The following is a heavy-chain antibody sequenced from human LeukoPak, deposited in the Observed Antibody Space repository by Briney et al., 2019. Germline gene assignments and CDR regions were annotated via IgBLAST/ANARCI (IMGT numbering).Heavy chain of an antibody. CDR3: ARPSPRVVIPYYFDY. CDR2: IKEDGSER. D-gene: IGHD3-3*01. Sequence: HTGGSLRLSCAASGFTFSRYWMTWVRQAPGKGLEWVANIKEDGSERYYVDSVKGRFTISRDNSKNTLYLQMNSLRAEDTAVYYCARPSPRVVIPYYFDYWGQGTLVTVSS. J-gene: IGHJ4*02. V-gene: IGHV3-7*01. CDR1: GFTFSRYW.